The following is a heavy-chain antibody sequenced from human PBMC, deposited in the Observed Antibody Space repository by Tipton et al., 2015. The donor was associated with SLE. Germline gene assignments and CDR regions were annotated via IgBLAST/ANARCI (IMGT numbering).Heavy chain of an antibody. D-gene: IGHD6-19*01. CDR3: ARCSSGWYNIYYYYMDV. CDR1: GFTFSSYW. V-gene: IGHV4-59*01. CDR2: IFYSGST. Sequence: LRLSCAASGFTFSSYWMSWIRQPPGKGLECIGYIFYSGSTNYNPSLKSRVTISVDTSKNQFSLKLSSVTAADTAVYYCARCSSGWYNIYYYYMDVWGKGTTVTVSS. J-gene: IGHJ6*03.